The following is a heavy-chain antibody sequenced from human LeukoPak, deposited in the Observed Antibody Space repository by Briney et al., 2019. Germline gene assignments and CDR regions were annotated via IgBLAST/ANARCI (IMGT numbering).Heavy chain of an antibody. Sequence: SETLSLTCTVSGGSISSDSYYWSWIRQPAGKGLEWIGRIYMSGSTDYNPSFKSRVTMSVDTSKNQVSLKLRSVTAADTAVYYCARVVWGGDFHNSLDVWGKGTTVIVSS. CDR1: GGSISSDSYY. CDR2: IYMSGST. J-gene: IGHJ6*04. CDR3: ARVVWGGDFHNSLDV. V-gene: IGHV4-61*02. D-gene: IGHD7-27*01.